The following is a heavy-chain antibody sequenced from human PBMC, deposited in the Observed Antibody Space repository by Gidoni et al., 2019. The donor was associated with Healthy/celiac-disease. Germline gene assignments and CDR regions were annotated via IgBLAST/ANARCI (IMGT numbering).Heavy chain of an antibody. CDR3: AKATWIQPTDY. CDR1: GFTFSSYA. V-gene: IGHV3-23*01. Sequence: EVQLLESGGGLLQPGGSLRLACAAPGFTFSSYAMSWVRQAQGKGLEWVAAISGSGGSTYYADSVKGRFTISRDNSKNTLYLQMNSLRAEDTAVYYCAKATWIQPTDYWGQGTLVTVSS. CDR2: ISGSGGST. D-gene: IGHD5-18*01. J-gene: IGHJ4*02.